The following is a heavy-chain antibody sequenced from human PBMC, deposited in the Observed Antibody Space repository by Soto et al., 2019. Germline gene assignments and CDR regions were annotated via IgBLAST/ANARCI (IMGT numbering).Heavy chain of an antibody. CDR3: TTGSIRSSSSAGYYYMGV. Sequence: GGSLRLSCAASGFTFSNAWMSWVRQAPGKGLEWVGRIKSKTDGGTTDYAAPVKGRFTISRDDSKNTLYLQMNSLKTEDTAVYYCTTGSIRSSSSAGYYYMGVWGTGTTVTVSS. J-gene: IGHJ6*03. V-gene: IGHV3-15*01. CDR1: GFTFSNAW. D-gene: IGHD6-6*01. CDR2: IKSKTDGGTT.